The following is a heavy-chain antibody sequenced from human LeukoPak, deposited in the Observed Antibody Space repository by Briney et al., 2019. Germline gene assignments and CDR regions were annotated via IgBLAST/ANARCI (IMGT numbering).Heavy chain of an antibody. D-gene: IGHD5-18*01. Sequence: PSETLSLTCTVSGGSISSYHWIWIRQPPGKGLEWIGYIYYSGSTNYNPSLKSRVTISVDTSKNQFSLKLSSVTAADTAVYYCARVSRGWDTAKLFDYWGQGILVTVSS. CDR3: ARVSRGWDTAKLFDY. CDR2: IYYSGST. V-gene: IGHV4-59*01. CDR1: GGSISSYH. J-gene: IGHJ4*02.